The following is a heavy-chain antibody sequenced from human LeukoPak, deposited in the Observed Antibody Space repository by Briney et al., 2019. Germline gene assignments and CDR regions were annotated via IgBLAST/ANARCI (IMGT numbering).Heavy chain of an antibody. J-gene: IGHJ5*02. Sequence: AGGSLRLSCAASGFSISNYWMSWVRQAPGKGLEWVADIKEDGSVNYYVDSVKGRFTISRDNGKNSLYLQMNSLRVEDRAVYYCARGRGWFDPWGQGTL. CDR2: IKEDGSVN. CDR3: ARGRGWFDP. CDR1: GFSISNYW. V-gene: IGHV3-7*05.